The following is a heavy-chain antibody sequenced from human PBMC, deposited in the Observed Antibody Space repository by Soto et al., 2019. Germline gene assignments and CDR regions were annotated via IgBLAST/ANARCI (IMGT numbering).Heavy chain of an antibody. D-gene: IGHD3-10*01. V-gene: IGHV4-30-4*01. J-gene: IGHJ3*02. CDR3: ASHMVRGVIPLDPFDT. CDR2: IYYSGST. Sequence: SETLSLTCTVSGRSISSGDYYWSWIRQPPGKGLEWIGYIYYSGSTYNNPSLQSRVTISVDTSKNQFSLKLSSVTAADTAVYYCASHMVRGVIPLDPFDTWGQGTLVTVSS. CDR1: GRSISSGDYY.